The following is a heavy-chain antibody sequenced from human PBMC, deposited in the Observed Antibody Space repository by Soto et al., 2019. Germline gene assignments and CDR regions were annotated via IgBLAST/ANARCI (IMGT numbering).Heavy chain of an antibody. J-gene: IGHJ6*02. CDR3: AREPGLGGVIEYTYDYGMDV. Sequence: EVQLVESGGGLVQPGGSLRLSCAASGFTFTTYSMTYIMNWVRQAPGKGLEWVSYISGSSSSIYYADSVKGRFTISRDNAKNSLYLQMHSLRAEDTAVYYCAREPGLGGVIEYTYDYGMDVWGQGTTVTVSS. V-gene: IGHV3-48*04. D-gene: IGHD3-10*01. CDR1: GFTFTTYS. CDR2: ISGSSSSI.